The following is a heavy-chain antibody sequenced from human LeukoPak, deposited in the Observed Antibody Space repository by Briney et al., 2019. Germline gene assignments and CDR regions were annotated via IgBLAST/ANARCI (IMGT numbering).Heavy chain of an antibody. V-gene: IGHV4-39*01. Sequence: PSETLSLTCTISGGSISTSTYYWGWIRQPPGKGLEWIGSIYYSGSTYYNPSLRSRITISVDTSKNQFSLKLSSVTAADTAVYYCARHAVVTALETYNWLDPWGQGTLVTVSS. D-gene: IGHD2-21*02. CDR2: IYYSGST. CDR3: ARHAVVTALETYNWLDP. J-gene: IGHJ5*02. CDR1: GGSISTSTYY.